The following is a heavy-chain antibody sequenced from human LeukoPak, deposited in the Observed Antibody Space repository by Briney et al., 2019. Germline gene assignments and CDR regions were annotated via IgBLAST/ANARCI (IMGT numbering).Heavy chain of an antibody. CDR3: AKDSYDSSGSRYDY. J-gene: IGHJ4*02. CDR1: GFTFSDYA. Sequence: GGSLRLSCAASGFTFSDYAMSWVRQAPGKGLEWVSAISDRGDRTWDADSVKGRVTISRDNYKNTLFLQMNSLRAEDTAIYYCAKDSYDSSGSRYDYWGQGTLVTVSS. CDR2: ISDRGDRT. D-gene: IGHD3-22*01. V-gene: IGHV3-23*01.